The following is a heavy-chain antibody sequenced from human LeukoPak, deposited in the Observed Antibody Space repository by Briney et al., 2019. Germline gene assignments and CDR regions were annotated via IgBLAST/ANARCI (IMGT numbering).Heavy chain of an antibody. Sequence: GRSLRLSCAASGFTFSSYGMHWVRQAPGKGLEWVAVISYDGSNKYYADSVKGRFTISRDNSKNTLYLQMNSLRAEDTAVYYCALLGGIVVVPAGTDGASRRWFDPWGQGTLVTVSS. D-gene: IGHD2-2*01. V-gene: IGHV3-30*03. J-gene: IGHJ5*02. CDR2: ISYDGSNK. CDR1: GFTFSSYG. CDR3: ALLGGIVVVPAGTDGASRRWFDP.